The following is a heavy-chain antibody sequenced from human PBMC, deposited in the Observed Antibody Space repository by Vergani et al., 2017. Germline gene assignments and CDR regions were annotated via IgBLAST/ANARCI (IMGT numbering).Heavy chain of an antibody. Sequence: EVQLVESGGGLVQPGGSLSLSCSASGSTFSSYWMSWVCQAPGTGLEWVANIKQDGSEKYYVDSVKGRFTISRDNAKNSLYLQMNSLRAEDTAVYYCARMTSIAAAAFDYWGQGTLVTVSS. CDR2: IKQDGSEK. D-gene: IGHD6-13*01. CDR1: GSTFSSYW. V-gene: IGHV3-7*03. J-gene: IGHJ4*02. CDR3: ARMTSIAAAAFDY.